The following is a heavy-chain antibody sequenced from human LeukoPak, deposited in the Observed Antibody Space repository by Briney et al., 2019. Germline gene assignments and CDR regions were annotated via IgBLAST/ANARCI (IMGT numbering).Heavy chain of an antibody. J-gene: IGHJ4*02. CDR1: GYTFTTYY. CDR2: VNPSGDNT. CDR3: ARGSSYINPPDY. D-gene: IGHD4-11*01. Sequence: ASVKVSCKASGYTFTTYYMHWVRQAPGQGLEWMGIVNPSGDNTTHAQKFQGRVTMTKDTSTSAVHMELSSLRSEDTAVYYCARGSSYINPPDYWGQGTLVTVSS. V-gene: IGHV1-46*01.